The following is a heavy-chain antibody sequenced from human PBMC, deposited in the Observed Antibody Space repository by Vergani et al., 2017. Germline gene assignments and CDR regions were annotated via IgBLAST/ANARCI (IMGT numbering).Heavy chain of an antibody. CDR2: ISSSSSTI. V-gene: IGHV3-48*01. CDR3: ASSGWPDYGMDV. Sequence: EVQLVESGGGLVQPGGSLRLSCAASGFTFSSYSMNWVRQAPGKGLEWVSYISSSSSTIYYADSVKGRFTISRHNSKNTLYLQMNSLRAEDTAVYYCASSGWPDYGMDVWGQGTTVTVSS. CDR1: GFTFSSYS. J-gene: IGHJ6*02. D-gene: IGHD6-19*01.